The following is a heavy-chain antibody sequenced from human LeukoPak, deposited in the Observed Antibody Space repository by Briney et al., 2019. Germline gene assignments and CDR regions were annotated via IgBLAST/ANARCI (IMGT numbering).Heavy chain of an antibody. J-gene: IGHJ4*02. V-gene: IGHV4-59*01. CDR3: ARDPGGYYDSSGYFDY. CDR2: IYYSGST. Sequence: SETLSLTCAVYGGSFSGYSWSWIRQPPGKGLEWIGYIYYSGSTNYNPSLKSRVTISVDTSKNQFSLKLSSVTAADTAVYYCARDPGGYYDSSGYFDYWGQGTLVTVSS. CDR1: GGSFSGYS. D-gene: IGHD3-22*01.